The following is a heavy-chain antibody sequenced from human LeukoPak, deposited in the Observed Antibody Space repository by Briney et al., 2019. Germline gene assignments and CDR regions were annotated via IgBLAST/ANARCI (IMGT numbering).Heavy chain of an antibody. CDR2: IIPIFGTA. CDR1: GGTFSSYA. J-gene: IGHJ4*02. CDR3: ARVPGPYSGYDYYFDY. Sequence: SVKVSCKASGGTFSSYAISWVRQAPGRGLEWMGGIIPIFGTANYAQKFQGRVTITADESTSTAYMELSSLRSEDTAVYYCARVPGPYSGYDYYFDYWGQGTLVTVSS. V-gene: IGHV1-69*13. D-gene: IGHD5-12*01.